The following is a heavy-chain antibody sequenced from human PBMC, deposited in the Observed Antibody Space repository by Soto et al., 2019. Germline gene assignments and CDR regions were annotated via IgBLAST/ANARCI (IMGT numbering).Heavy chain of an antibody. Sequence: QVQLVESGGGLVKPGGSLRLSCAASGFTFSDYYMSWIRQAPGKGLEWVSYISSSGSTIYYADSVKGRFTISRDNAKNSLYLQMNSLRAEDTAVYYCARERRYCIRTSCYVEDYYYGMDVWGQGTTVTVSS. CDR3: ARERRYCIRTSCYVEDYYYGMDV. D-gene: IGHD2-2*01. CDR2: ISSSGSTI. CDR1: GFTFSDYY. V-gene: IGHV3-11*01. J-gene: IGHJ6*02.